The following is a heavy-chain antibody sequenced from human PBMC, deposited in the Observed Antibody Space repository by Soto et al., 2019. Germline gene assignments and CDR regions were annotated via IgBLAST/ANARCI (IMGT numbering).Heavy chain of an antibody. CDR2: IIPILGIA. V-gene: IGHV1-69*02. J-gene: IGHJ3*02. CDR1: GGTFSSYT. CDR3: ASLLAVAGTRAFDI. D-gene: IGHD6-19*01. Sequence: ASVKVSCKASGGTFSSYTISWVRQAPGQGLEWMGRIIPILGIANYAQKFQGRVTITADKSTSTAYMELSSLRSEDTAVYYCASLLAVAGTRAFDIWGQGTMVTVSS.